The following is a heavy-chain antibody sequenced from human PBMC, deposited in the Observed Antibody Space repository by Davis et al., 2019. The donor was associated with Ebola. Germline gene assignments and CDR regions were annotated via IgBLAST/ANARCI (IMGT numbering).Heavy chain of an antibody. D-gene: IGHD1-7*01. J-gene: IGHJ6*04. CDR2: ISPSNGNT. Sequence: ASVKVSCKAYGYTFISYGMSWVRQAPGQGLAWIGWISPSNGNTNYAQNVQGRVTLTSDTSTNTAYMELRSLRSDDAAVYYCARARLELRISYYYYAMDAWGKGTTVTVSS. CDR3: ARARLELRISYYYYAMDA. V-gene: IGHV1-18*01. CDR1: GYTFISYG.